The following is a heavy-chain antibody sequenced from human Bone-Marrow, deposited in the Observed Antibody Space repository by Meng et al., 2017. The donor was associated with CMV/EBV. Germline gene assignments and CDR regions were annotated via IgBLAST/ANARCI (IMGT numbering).Heavy chain of an antibody. Sequence: SETLSLTCAVYGGSFSDYSWNWIRQPPGKGLEWIGEISHSGSTNYNPSLKSRVTISVDTSKNQLSLKLRSLSAADTAVYYCVRGESVLDEPADGNFDDWGQGTLVTVAS. J-gene: IGHJ4*02. CDR1: GGSFSDYS. V-gene: IGHV4-34*01. D-gene: IGHD1-1*01. CDR3: VRGESVLDEPADGNFDD. CDR2: ISHSGST.